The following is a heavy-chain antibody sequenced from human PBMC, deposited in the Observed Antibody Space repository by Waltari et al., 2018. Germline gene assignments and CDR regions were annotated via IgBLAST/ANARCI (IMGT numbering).Heavy chain of an antibody. Sequence: EVQLVESGGGSVQPGGSLRLSCAASGFTFSSYNMNWVRQAPGKGLEWVSYISSGSSAIYYSDSVRGRFIVSRDNGKNSLYLQMNSLRADDTAVYYCAREPRLDCWGQGTLVTVSS. CDR3: AREPRLDC. J-gene: IGHJ4*02. CDR1: GFTFSSYN. V-gene: IGHV3-48*01. CDR2: ISSGSSAI.